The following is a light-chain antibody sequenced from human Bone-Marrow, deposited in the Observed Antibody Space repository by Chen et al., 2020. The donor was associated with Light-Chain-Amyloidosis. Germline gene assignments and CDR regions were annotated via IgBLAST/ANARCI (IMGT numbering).Light chain of an antibody. CDR1: SSNVGAYNY. CDR2: DVK. Sequence: QSALTQPASGSGPPGQSITLSCTGTSSNVGAYNYVSWYQQHPGKAPRLMIYDVKDRPSGVSNRFAGSKSGNTASLTISGLEAEDEADYYCTSFTNNNAPVLFGGGTMVTVL. CDR3: TSFTNNNAPVL. J-gene: IGLJ2*01. V-gene: IGLV2-14*01.